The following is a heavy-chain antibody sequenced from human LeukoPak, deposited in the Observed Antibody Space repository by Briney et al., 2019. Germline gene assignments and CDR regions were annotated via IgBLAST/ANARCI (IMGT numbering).Heavy chain of an antibody. CDR1: GYTFTSYG. CDR3: AREYSGYDPRGLDY. V-gene: IGHV1-69*13. D-gene: IGHD5-12*01. Sequence: SVKVSCKASGYTFTSYGISWVRQAPGQGLEWMGGIIPIFGTANYAQKFQGRVTITADESTSTAYMELSSLRSEDTAVYYCAREYSGYDPRGLDYWGQGTLVTVSS. J-gene: IGHJ4*02. CDR2: IIPIFGTA.